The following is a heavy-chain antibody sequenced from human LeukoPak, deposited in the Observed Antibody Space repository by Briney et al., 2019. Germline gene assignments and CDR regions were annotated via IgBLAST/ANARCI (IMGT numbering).Heavy chain of an antibody. CDR1: GFTLSSYA. Sequence: PGGSLRLSCAASGFTLSSYAMSWVRQAPGQGLEWVSTISGSGGSTYYADSVKGRFTLSRDNSKSTLSLQMSSLRADDTAVYYCATQNFDYWGQGTLVTVSS. CDR2: ISGSGGST. J-gene: IGHJ4*02. CDR3: ATQNFDY. V-gene: IGHV3-23*01.